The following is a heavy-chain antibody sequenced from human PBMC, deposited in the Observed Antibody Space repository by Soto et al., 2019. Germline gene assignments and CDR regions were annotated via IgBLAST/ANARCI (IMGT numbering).Heavy chain of an antibody. D-gene: IGHD4-17*01. CDR2: IIQDGTT. J-gene: IGHJ4*02. V-gene: IGHV3-23*01. CDR3: AKDLRPDGVWDFDS. CDR1: VFTFSSYS. Sequence: GGSLRLSCAASVFTFSSYSMAWVRQAPGRGPEWVSGIIQDGTTYYADSVKGRFTISRDNSRNSVYLQMITLGGEDTAVYYCAKDLRPDGVWDFDSWGQGTLVTVSS.